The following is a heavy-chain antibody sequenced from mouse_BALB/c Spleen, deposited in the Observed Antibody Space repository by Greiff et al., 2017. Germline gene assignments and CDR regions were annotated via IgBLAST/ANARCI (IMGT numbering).Heavy chain of an antibody. CDR2: ISYSGST. D-gene: IGHD1-1*01. CDR3: ARRYYYGSSFLFDY. V-gene: IGHV3-2*02. CDR1: GYSITSDYA. Sequence: DVKLQESGPGLVKPSQSLSLTCTVTGYSITSDYAWNWIRQFPGNKLEWMGYISYSGSTSYNPSLKSRISITRDTSKNQFFLQLNSVTTEDTATYYCARRYYYGSSFLFDYWGQGTTLTVSS. J-gene: IGHJ2*01.